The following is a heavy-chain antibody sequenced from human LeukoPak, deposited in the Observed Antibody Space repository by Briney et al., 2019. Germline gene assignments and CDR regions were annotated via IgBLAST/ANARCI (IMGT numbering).Heavy chain of an antibody. CDR3: ARDSYDYGDYYFDY. Sequence: AGGSLRLSCAASGFTFSDYYMSWIRQAPGKGLEWGSYISSSGSTIYYADSVKGRFTISRDNAKNSLYLQMNSLRAEDTAVYYCARDSYDYGDYYFDYWGQGTLVTVSS. V-gene: IGHV3-11*01. J-gene: IGHJ4*02. CDR2: ISSSGSTI. CDR1: GFTFSDYY. D-gene: IGHD4-17*01.